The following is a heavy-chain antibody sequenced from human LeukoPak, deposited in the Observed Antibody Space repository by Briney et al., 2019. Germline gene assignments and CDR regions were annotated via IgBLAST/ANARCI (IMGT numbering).Heavy chain of an antibody. Sequence: GGSLRLSCAASGFTFSSYWMHWVRQAPGKGLVWVSRINSDGSSTSYADSVKGRFTISRDNAKNTLYLQMNSLRAKDTAVYYCARDCSSTSCYLDYWGQGTLVTVSS. CDR3: ARDCSSTSCYLDY. D-gene: IGHD2-2*01. J-gene: IGHJ4*02. CDR2: INSDGSST. CDR1: GFTFSSYW. V-gene: IGHV3-74*01.